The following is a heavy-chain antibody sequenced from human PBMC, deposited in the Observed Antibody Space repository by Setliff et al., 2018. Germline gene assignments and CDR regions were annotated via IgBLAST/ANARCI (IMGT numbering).Heavy chain of an antibody. CDR2: IIPMFGT. J-gene: IGHJ6*03. CDR1: GGTFSSYV. V-gene: IGHV1-69*13. D-gene: IGHD3-10*01. CDR3: AGGQPLVRKYYYYMDV. Sequence: SVKVSCKASGGTFSSYVISWVRVAPGQGLEWMGGIIPMFGTNYAQKFQGRVTITADESTSTAYMELSSLGSEDTAVYYCAGGQPLVRKYYYYMDVWGKGTTGTVSS.